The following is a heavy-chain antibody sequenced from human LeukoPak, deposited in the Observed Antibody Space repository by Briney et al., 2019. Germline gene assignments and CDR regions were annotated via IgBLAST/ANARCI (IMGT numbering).Heavy chain of an antibody. CDR1: GFTVSSNY. V-gene: IGHV3-66*01. J-gene: IGHJ3*02. D-gene: IGHD1-26*01. CDR3: ARGGSYLSAFDI. Sequence: GGSLRLSCADSGFTVSSNYMSWVHQAPGKGLEWVSVIYSGGSTYYADSVKGRFTISRDNSKNTLYLQMNSLRAEDTAVYYCARGGSYLSAFDIWGQGTMVTVSS. CDR2: IYSGGST.